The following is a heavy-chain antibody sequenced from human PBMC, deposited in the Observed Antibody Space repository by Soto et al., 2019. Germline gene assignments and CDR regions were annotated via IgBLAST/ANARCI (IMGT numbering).Heavy chain of an antibody. J-gene: IGHJ4*02. D-gene: IGHD6-19*01. CDR2: IYQGGST. V-gene: IGHV4-4*02. Sequence: QVQLQESGPGLVKPSGTLSLTCAVSSGSISSSNWWRWVRQPPGKGLAWIGEIYQGGSTNYNPSLKSRVSISVDKSKNQFSLELSSVTAADTAVYYCARTLTWYSSGWSKYFDYWGQGTLVTVSS. CDR1: SGSISSSNW. CDR3: ARTLTWYSSGWSKYFDY.